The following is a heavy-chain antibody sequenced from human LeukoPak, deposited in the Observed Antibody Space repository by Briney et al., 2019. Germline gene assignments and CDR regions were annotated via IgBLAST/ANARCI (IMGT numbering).Heavy chain of an antibody. CDR2: IYYSGST. Sequence: SETLSLTCTVSGGSISSYYWSWIRQPPGKGLERIGYIYYSGSTNYNPSLKSRVTISVDTSKNQFSLKLSSVTAADTAVYYCARVPHPATGNNYYYYMDVWGKGTTVTVSS. J-gene: IGHJ6*03. CDR3: ARVPHPATGNNYYYYMDV. CDR1: GGSISSYY. D-gene: IGHD1-1*01. V-gene: IGHV4-59*01.